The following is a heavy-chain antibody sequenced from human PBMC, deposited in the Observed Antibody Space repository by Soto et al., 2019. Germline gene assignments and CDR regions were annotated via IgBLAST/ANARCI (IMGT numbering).Heavy chain of an antibody. CDR1: GGTFSSYX. J-gene: IGHJ4*02. D-gene: IGHD2-15*01. CDR2: IIPILGIA. Sequence: QVQLVQSGAEVKKPGSSVKVSCKASGGTFSSYXIXXXXXXXXXXXXXXXXIIPILGIANYAQKFQGRVTITADKSTSTAYMELSSLRSEDTAVYYCAREAYCSGGSCYSDFFDYWGQGTLVTVSS. V-gene: IGHV1-69*08. CDR3: AREAYCSGGSCYSDFFDY.